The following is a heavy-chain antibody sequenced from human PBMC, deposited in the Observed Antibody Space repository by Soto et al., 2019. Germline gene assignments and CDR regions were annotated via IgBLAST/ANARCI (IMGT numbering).Heavy chain of an antibody. Sequence: LSLTCAISGDSVSSNSAAWNGIRQSPSRGLEWLGRTYYRSKWYNDYAVSVKSRITINPDTSKNQFSLQLNSVTPEDTAVYYCARVEQWLVKTGYFDYWGQGTLVTVSS. CDR2: TYYRSKWYN. CDR1: GDSVSSNSAA. J-gene: IGHJ4*02. V-gene: IGHV6-1*01. D-gene: IGHD6-19*01. CDR3: ARVEQWLVKTGYFDY.